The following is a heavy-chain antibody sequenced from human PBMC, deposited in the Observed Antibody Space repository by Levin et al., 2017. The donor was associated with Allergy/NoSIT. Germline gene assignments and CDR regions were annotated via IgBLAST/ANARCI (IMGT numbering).Heavy chain of an antibody. V-gene: IGHV3-23*01. CDR3: AKDSPHIAVAGNFDY. Sequence: SCAASGFTFSSYAMSWVRQAPGKGLEWVSAISGSGGSTYYADPVKGRFTITRDNSKNTLYLQMNSLRAEDTAVYYCAKDSPHIAVAGNFDYCGHRTLVTISS. D-gene: IGHD6-19*01. CDR2: ISGSGGST. CDR1: GFTFSSYA. J-gene: IGHJ4*01.